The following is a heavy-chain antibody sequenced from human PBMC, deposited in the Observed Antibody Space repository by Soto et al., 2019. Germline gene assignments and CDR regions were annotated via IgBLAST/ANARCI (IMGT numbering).Heavy chain of an antibody. Sequence: GASVKPSSKASGYTFTSCGISWVRQAPGQGLEWMGWISAYNGNTNYAQKLQGRVSMTTDTSTSTAYMELRSLRSDDTAVYYCARAEIGDYVPIDYWGQGTLVTLSS. CDR3: ARAEIGDYVPIDY. CDR1: GYTFTSCG. J-gene: IGHJ4*02. D-gene: IGHD4-17*01. V-gene: IGHV1-18*01. CDR2: ISAYNGNT.